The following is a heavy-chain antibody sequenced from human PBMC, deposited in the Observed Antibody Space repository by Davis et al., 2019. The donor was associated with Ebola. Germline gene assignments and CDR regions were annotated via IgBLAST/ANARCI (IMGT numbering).Heavy chain of an antibody. V-gene: IGHV3-7*01. D-gene: IGHD1-26*01. J-gene: IGHJ4*02. Sequence: GGSLRLSCAASGFTFSSYAMSWVRQAPGKGLEWVANIKQDGSAKFYVDSVKGRLTISRDNAKNSLYLQMNSLRAEDTAVYYCARFYSGNYFDYWGQGTLVTVSS. CDR2: IKQDGSAK. CDR3: ARFYSGNYFDY. CDR1: GFTFSSYA.